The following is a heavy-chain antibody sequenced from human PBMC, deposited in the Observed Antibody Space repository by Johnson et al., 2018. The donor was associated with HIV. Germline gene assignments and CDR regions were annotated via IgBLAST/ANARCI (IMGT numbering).Heavy chain of an antibody. CDR1: GFTFSNAW. V-gene: IGHV3-15*01. J-gene: IGHJ3*02. Sequence: MLLVESGGGLVQPGGSLRLSCAASGFTFSNAWMSWVRQAPGKGLEWVGRIKSKTDGGTTDYAAPVKGRFTISRDNAKNSLYLQMNSLRAEDTAVYYCARSIMGAGPFDIWGQGTMVSVSS. CDR3: ARSIMGAGPFDI. CDR2: IKSKTDGGTT. D-gene: IGHD5-24*01.